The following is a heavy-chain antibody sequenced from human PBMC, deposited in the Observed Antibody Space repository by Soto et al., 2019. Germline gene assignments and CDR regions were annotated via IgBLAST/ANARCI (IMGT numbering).Heavy chain of an antibody. CDR2: ISYDAYNK. J-gene: IGHJ6*02. CDR3: AKAYYPPDYNYYYYSMDV. D-gene: IGHD4-4*01. V-gene: IGHV3-30*18. CDR1: GFTFSSYG. Sequence: GGSLRLSCAASGFTFSSYGMHWVRQAPGKGLEWVAVISYDAYNKYYADSVKGRFTISRDNSKNTLYLQMNSLRAEDTAVYHCAKAYYPPDYNYYYYSMDVWGQGTTVTVSS.